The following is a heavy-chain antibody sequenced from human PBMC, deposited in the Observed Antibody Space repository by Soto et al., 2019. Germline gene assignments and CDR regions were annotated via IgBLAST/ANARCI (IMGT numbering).Heavy chain of an antibody. CDR2: ISGSGGST. V-gene: IGHV3-23*01. CDR1: GFTFSSYA. Sequence: GGSLRLSCAASGFTFSSYAMSWVRQAPGKGLEWVSAISGSGGSTYYADSVKGRFTISRDNSKNTLYLQMNSLRAEDTAVYYCAKDDGLRTNPYYYYGMDVWGQGTTVTVSS. J-gene: IGHJ6*02. CDR3: AKDDGLRTNPYYYYGMDV.